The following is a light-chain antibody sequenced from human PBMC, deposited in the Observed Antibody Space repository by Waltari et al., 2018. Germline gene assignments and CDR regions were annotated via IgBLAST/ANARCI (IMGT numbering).Light chain of an antibody. V-gene: IGLV2-14*03. CDR3: LSYTSASTSYV. J-gene: IGLJ1*01. CDR2: DVN. Sequence: QSALTQPASVSGSPGQSITISCTGTSSDVGGHNYVSWYQQHPGKVPRLVLFDVNKRPSGVSNRFSGSKSGNTASLTISGFQAEDEADYYCLSYTSASTSYVFGTGTKVTVL. CDR1: SSDVGGHNY.